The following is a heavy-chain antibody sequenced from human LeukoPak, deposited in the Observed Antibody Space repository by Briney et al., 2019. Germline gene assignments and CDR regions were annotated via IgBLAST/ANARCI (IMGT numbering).Heavy chain of an antibody. D-gene: IGHD1-26*01. V-gene: IGHV3-21*01. CDR2: ISSSSSSI. CDR1: GFTFNRYS. Sequence: GGSLRLSCAASGFTFNRYSVHWVRQAPGEGLEWVSFISSSSSSIDYADSVKGRFTVSRDNAKNSLYLQMNSLRGEDTAFYYCAREGTGSFFDFWGRGTLVTVSS. CDR3: AREGTGSFFDF. J-gene: IGHJ4*02.